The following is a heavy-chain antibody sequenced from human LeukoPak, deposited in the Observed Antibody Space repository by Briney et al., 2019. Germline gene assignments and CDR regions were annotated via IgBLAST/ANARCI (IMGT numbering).Heavy chain of an antibody. CDR1: GFTFSSYG. J-gene: IGHJ4*02. Sequence: GGSLRLSCAASGFTFSSYGMHWVRQAPGKGLEWVAFIRYDGSNKYYADSVKGRFTISRDNAKNSLYLQMNSLRAEDTAVYYCARDTLTPGYNDYWGQGTLVTVSS. CDR3: ARDTLTPGYNDY. D-gene: IGHD1-14*01. CDR2: IRYDGSNK. V-gene: IGHV3-30*02.